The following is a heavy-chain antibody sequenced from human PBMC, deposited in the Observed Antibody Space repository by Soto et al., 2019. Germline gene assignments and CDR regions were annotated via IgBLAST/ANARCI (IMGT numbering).Heavy chain of an antibody. CDR3: ARLPSTVTTNDAFDI. J-gene: IGHJ3*02. CDR2: IYYSGST. D-gene: IGHD4-17*01. V-gene: IGHV4-59*08. CDR1: GGSISSYY. Sequence: SETLSLTCTVSGGSISSYYWSWIRQPPGKGLEWIGYIYYSGSTNYNPSLKSRVTISVDTSKNQFSLKLSSVTAADTAVYYCARLPSTVTTNDAFDIWGQGTMVTVSS.